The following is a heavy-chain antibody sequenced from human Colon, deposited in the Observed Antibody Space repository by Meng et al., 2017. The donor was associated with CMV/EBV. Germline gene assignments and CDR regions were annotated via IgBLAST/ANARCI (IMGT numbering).Heavy chain of an antibody. CDR1: GDSISNTDYY. J-gene: IGHJ4*02. D-gene: IGHD4-17*01. CDR2: INHGGTA. Sequence: ESLKISCSVSGDSISNTDYYWGWIRQSPGKGLEWIGSINHGGTAFYNPSLKSPVTISVDTSKNQFSLKVVSVTAADTAVYYCAREGVTVTTPFEYWGQGTLVTVSS. CDR3: AREGVTVTTPFEY. V-gene: IGHV4-39*07.